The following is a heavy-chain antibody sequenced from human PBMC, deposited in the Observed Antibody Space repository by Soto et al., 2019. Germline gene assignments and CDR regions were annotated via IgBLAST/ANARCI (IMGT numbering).Heavy chain of an antibody. Sequence: PSETLSLTCTVSGGSISSYYWSWIRQPPGKGLEWIGYIYYSGSTNYNPSLKSRVTISVDTSKNQFSLKLSSVTAADTAVYYCAGETIAVAGTGAFDIWGQGTMVTVSS. CDR1: GGSISSYY. CDR2: IYYSGST. V-gene: IGHV4-59*01. J-gene: IGHJ3*02. CDR3: AGETIAVAGTGAFDI. D-gene: IGHD6-19*01.